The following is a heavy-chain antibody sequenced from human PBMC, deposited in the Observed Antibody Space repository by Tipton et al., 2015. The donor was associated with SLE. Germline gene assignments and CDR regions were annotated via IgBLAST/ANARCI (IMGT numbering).Heavy chain of an antibody. D-gene: IGHD6-19*01. V-gene: IGHV3-21*01. J-gene: IGHJ4*02. CDR2: VSGTSSYI. Sequence: GSLRLSCAASGLTFSSYSMSWVRQTPGKGLEWVASVSGTSSYIYYADSVKGRFTISRDNAKNSLYLQMNSLRGEDTAVYYCARDPAVAGTRYFDYWGQGALVTVSS. CDR3: ARDPAVAGTRYFDY. CDR1: GLTFSSYS.